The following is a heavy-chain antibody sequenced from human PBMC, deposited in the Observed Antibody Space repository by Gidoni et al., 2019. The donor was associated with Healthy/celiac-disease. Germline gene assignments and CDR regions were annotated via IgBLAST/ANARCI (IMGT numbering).Heavy chain of an antibody. CDR2: IIPIFGTA. J-gene: IGHJ6*02. V-gene: IGHV1-69*01. CDR1: GGTFSSYA. CDR3: ARGDYLREYSGYDDYYGMDV. D-gene: IGHD5-12*01. Sequence: AEVKKPGSSVKVSCKASGGTFSSYAISWVRQAPGQGLEWMGGIIPIFGTANYAQKFQGRVTITADESTSTAYMELSSLRSEDTAVYYCARGDYLREYSGYDDYYGMDVWGQGTTVTVSS.